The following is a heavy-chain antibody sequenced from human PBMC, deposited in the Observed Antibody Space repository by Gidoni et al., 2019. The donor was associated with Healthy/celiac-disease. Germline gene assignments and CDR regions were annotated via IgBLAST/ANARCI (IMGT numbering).Heavy chain of an antibody. CDR3: ASGVVVVAATPVGY. CDR1: GFTFGSYS. V-gene: IGHV3-21*01. J-gene: IGHJ4*02. CDR2: ISSSSSYI. Sequence: EVQLVESGGGLVKPGGSLRLSCAASGFTFGSYSRNWVRQAPGKGLAWVSSISSSSSYIYYADSVKGRFTISRDNAKNSLYLQMNSLRAEDTAVYYCASGVVVVAATPVGYWGQGTLVTVSS. D-gene: IGHD2-15*01.